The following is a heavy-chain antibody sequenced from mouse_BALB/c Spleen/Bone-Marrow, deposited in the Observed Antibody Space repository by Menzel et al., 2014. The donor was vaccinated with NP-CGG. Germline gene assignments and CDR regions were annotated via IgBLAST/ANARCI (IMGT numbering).Heavy chain of an antibody. CDR2: IWAGGST. D-gene: IGHD1-2*01. J-gene: IGHJ4*01. CDR1: GFSLTSYG. CDR3: ARRLRTGGYYAMDY. Sequence: QVQLKDSGPGLVAPSQSLSIPCTVSGFSLTSYGVHWVRQPPGKGLEWLGVIWAGGSTNYNSALMSRLSISKDNSKSQVFLKMNSLQTDDTAMYYCARRLRTGGYYAMDYWGQGTSVTVSS. V-gene: IGHV2-9*02.